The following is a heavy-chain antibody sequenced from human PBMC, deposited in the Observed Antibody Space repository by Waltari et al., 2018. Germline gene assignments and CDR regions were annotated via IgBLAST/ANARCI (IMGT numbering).Heavy chain of an antibody. CDR2: IDPGDSDA. J-gene: IGHJ6*03. D-gene: IGHD3-22*01. CDR3: SRRNYYDTSAYLRGYYMDV. V-gene: IGHV5-51*01. CDR1: GYNFTNYW. Sequence: EVQLEQSGAEVRKPGESLKISCKVSGYNFTNYWIGWVRQMPGKGLEWMGVIDPGDSDARYSPSFQGQVTMSADKSISTAYLQWSNLKASDTAMYFCSRRNYYDTSAYLRGYYMDVWGKGTTVTVSS.